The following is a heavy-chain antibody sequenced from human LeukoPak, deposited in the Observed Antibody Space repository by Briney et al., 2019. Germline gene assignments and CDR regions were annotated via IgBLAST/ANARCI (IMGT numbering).Heavy chain of an antibody. Sequence: SETLSLTCTVSGGSISSGDYYWSWIRQPPGKGLEWIGYIHHSGSTYYYNPSLKSRVTISVDTSKNQFSLKLSSVTAADTAVYYCARPDSGYVIDYWGQGTLVTVSS. CDR1: GGSISSGDYY. CDR2: IHHSGSTY. V-gene: IGHV4-30-4*01. CDR3: ARPDSGYVIDY. D-gene: IGHD5-12*01. J-gene: IGHJ4*02.